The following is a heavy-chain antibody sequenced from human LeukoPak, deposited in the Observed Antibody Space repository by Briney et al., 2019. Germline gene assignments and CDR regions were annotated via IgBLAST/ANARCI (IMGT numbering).Heavy chain of an antibody. Sequence: GGSLRLSCAASGFTFSDYYMSWIRQAPGKGLEWVSYISSSGSTIYYADSVKGRFTISRDNAKNSLYLQMNSLRAEDTAVYYCARFSPAYDSSGYYGLYYYYYGMDVWGQGTTVTVSS. D-gene: IGHD3-22*01. CDR2: ISSSGSTI. CDR3: ARFSPAYDSSGYYGLYYYYYGMDV. V-gene: IGHV3-11*01. CDR1: GFTFSDYY. J-gene: IGHJ6*02.